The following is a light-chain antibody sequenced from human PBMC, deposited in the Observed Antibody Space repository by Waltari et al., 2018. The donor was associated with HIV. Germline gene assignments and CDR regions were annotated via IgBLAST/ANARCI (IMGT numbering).Light chain of an antibody. CDR3: AVWNDSLSGYV. V-gene: IGLV1-47*01. CDR2: RNN. J-gene: IGLJ1*01. CDR1: SSTIGRNY. Sequence: QSVLTPPPSASGTPGQRVPISCSGSSSTIGRNYVYWYQHLPGTAPKLLIYRNNQRPSGVPDRFSGSKSGTSASLAISGLRSEDEADYYCAVWNDSLSGYVFGTGTKVTV.